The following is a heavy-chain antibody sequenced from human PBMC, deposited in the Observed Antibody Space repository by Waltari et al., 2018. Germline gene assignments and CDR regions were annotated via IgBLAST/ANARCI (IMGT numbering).Heavy chain of an antibody. CDR1: GGSISSYY. CDR2: IYYSGST. CDR3: ARNYYDSSGHAKAFDI. D-gene: IGHD3-22*01. J-gene: IGHJ3*02. Sequence: QVQLQESGPGLVKPSETLSLTCTVSGGSISSYYWSWIRQPPGKGLEWIGYIYYSGSTNYNPSLKSRVTISVDTSKNQFSLKLSSVTAADTAVYYCARNYYDSSGHAKAFDIWGQGTMVTVSS. V-gene: IGHV4-59*01.